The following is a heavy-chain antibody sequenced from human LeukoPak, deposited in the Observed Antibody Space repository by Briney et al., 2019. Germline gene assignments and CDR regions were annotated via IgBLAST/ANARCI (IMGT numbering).Heavy chain of an antibody. Sequence: GRSLRLSCAASGFTFSSYGMHWVRQAPGKGLEWVAVISYDGSNKYYADSVKGRFTISRDNSKNTLYLQMNSLRAEDTAVYYCAKDRDVAVASYYFDYWGQGTLVTVSS. CDR2: ISYDGSNK. CDR1: GFTFSSYG. D-gene: IGHD6-19*01. J-gene: IGHJ4*02. V-gene: IGHV3-30*18. CDR3: AKDRDVAVASYYFDY.